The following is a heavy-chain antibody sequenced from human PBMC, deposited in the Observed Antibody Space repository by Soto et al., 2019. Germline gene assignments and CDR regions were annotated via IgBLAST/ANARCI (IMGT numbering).Heavy chain of an antibody. CDR2: IDSSTKNT. Sequence: QVQLVESGGGLVRPGGSLRLSCEASGFTFRDYYMTWFRQAPGKGLEWLSYIDSSTKNTNYADSVKGRFTISRDKAKNSLYLKMDSLRADDSAVYYCAREYYYTMDVWGQGTMVTVSS. CDR3: AREYYYTMDV. CDR1: GFTFRDYY. J-gene: IGHJ6*02. V-gene: IGHV3-11*05.